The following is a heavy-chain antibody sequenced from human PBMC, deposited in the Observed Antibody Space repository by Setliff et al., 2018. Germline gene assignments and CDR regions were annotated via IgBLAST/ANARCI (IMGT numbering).Heavy chain of an antibody. D-gene: IGHD3-3*01. CDR3: TRARDRSGYWDFDY. V-gene: IGHV3-72*01. J-gene: IGHJ4*02. CDR1: GFTFSDHY. Sequence: PGGSLRLSCAASGFTFSDHYMDRVRQAPGKGLEWVGRSRNKGNSYSTEYAASVKGRFTISRDDSKNSLYLQMNSLKTEDTAVYYCTRARDRSGYWDFDYWGQGTLVTVSS. CDR2: SRNKGNSYST.